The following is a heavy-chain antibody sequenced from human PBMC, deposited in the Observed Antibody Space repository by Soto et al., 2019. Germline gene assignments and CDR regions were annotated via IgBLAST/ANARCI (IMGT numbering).Heavy chain of an antibody. D-gene: IGHD6-19*01. Sequence: SVKVSCKASGFTFTSSAVQWVRQARGQRLEWIGWIVVGSGNTNYAQKFQERVTITRDMSTSTAYMELSSLGSEDTAGYYWAAPVAYSSGWYGTGMDVWGQGTTVTVSS. CDR3: AAPVAYSSGWYGTGMDV. CDR1: GFTFTSSA. V-gene: IGHV1-58*01. J-gene: IGHJ6*02. CDR2: IVVGSGNT.